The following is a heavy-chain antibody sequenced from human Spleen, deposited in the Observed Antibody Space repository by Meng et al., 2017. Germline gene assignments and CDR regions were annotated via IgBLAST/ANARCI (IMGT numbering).Heavy chain of an antibody. Sequence: GESLKISCAASGFSFSIYSMNWVRQAPGKGLEWVSSISSSSSDRYYADSVKGRFTISRDNAKNSLYLQMYSLRAEDTAVYYCARGAVWGSLDSWGQGTLVTVSS. V-gene: IGHV3-21*01. D-gene: IGHD3-16*01. J-gene: IGHJ4*02. CDR1: GFSFSIYS. CDR2: ISSSSSDR. CDR3: ARGAVWGSLDS.